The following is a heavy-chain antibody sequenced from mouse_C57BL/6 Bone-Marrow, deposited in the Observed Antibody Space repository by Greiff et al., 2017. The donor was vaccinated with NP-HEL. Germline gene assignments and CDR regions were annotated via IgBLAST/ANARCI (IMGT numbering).Heavy chain of an antibody. CDR3: ARETVVAPGAY. J-gene: IGHJ3*01. Sequence: QLQQPGAELVRPGSSVKLSCKASGYTFTSYWMDWVKQRPGQGLEWIGNIYPSDSATHYNQKFKDKATLTVDKSSSTAYMQLSSLTSEDTAVYYCARETVVAPGAYWGQGTLVTVSA. CDR2: IYPSDSAT. V-gene: IGHV1-61*01. CDR1: GYTFTSYW. D-gene: IGHD1-1*01.